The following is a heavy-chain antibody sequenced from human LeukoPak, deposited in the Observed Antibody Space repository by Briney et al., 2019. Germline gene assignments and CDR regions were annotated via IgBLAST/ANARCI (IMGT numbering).Heavy chain of an antibody. CDR1: GGSFSGYY. D-gene: IGHD2-2*01. Sequence: SETLSLTCAVYGGSFSGYYWSWIRQPPGKGLEWIGEINHSGSTNYNPSLKSRVTISVDTSKNQFSLKLSSVTAADTAVYYCAGGNIVVVPAAPREAFDIWGQGTMVTVSS. CDR3: AGGNIVVVPAAPREAFDI. J-gene: IGHJ3*02. V-gene: IGHV4-34*01. CDR2: INHSGST.